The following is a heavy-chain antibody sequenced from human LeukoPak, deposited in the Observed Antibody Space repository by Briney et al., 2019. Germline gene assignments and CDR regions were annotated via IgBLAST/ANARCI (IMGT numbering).Heavy chain of an antibody. Sequence: GGSLRLSCAASGFTFSDYYTSWIRQAPGKGLEWVSYIRSSGSTIYYADSVKGRFTISRDNAKNSLYLQMNSLRAEDTAVYYCATGGGSYYFDYWGQGTLVTVSS. J-gene: IGHJ4*02. CDR1: GFTFSDYY. CDR3: ATGGGSYYFDY. D-gene: IGHD2-15*01. V-gene: IGHV3-11*01. CDR2: IRSSGSTI.